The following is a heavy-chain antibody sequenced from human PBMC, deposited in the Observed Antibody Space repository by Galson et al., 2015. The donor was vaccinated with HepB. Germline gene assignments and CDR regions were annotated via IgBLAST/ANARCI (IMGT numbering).Heavy chain of an antibody. V-gene: IGHV3-21*01. D-gene: IGHD1-26*01. CDR1: GFTFNSSN. CDR2: INGRSGDI. CDR3: ASELNNIMGNTTLAYFDS. Sequence: SLRLSCAASGFTFNSSNMNWVRQVPGKGLEWVSFINGRSGDIYYTDSVKGRFTISRDNTKKSLFLQMNNLRAEDTAVYYCASELNNIMGNTTLAYFDSWGQGTVVTVSS. J-gene: IGHJ4*02.